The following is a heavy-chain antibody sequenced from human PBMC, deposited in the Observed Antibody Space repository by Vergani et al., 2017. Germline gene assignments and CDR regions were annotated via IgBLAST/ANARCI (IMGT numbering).Heavy chain of an antibody. CDR3: AIRSGIVYDIFSGTQYFFDF. CDR1: GFSIDNGYY. Sequence: QVQLQESGPGLVKPSETLSLTCAVSGFSIDNGYYWDWIRQPPGKGLEWIGSIYRTGRTHFNPSLKSRFTISVDTSNNHFSLRLNSLTAADTAVYYCAIRSGIVYDIFSGTQYFFDFWGQGTLVTVSS. CDR2: IYRTGRT. D-gene: IGHD3-9*01. V-gene: IGHV4-38-2*01. J-gene: IGHJ4*02.